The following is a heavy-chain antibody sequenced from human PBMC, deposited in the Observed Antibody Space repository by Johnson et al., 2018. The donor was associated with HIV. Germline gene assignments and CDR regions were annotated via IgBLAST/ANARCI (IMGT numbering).Heavy chain of an antibody. D-gene: IGHD4-17*01. V-gene: IGHV3-30*18. Sequence: QVQLVESGGGLVQPGGSLRLSCAASGFTLGSFGMHWVRQAPGKGLEWVAVISYDGTNEYYAESVKARFTISRDNSKNTLYLQMNSLRAEDTAVYYCAKVDDYGDWGGAFDIWGQGTMVTVSS. J-gene: IGHJ3*02. CDR2: ISYDGTNE. CDR1: GFTLGSFG. CDR3: AKVDDYGDWGGAFDI.